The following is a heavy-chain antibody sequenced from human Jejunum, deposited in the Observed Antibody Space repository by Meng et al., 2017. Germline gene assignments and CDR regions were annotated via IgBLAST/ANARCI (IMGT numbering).Heavy chain of an antibody. CDR2: IYSGETT. CDR3: AREPPAAGGLDV. Sequence: GGSLRLSCAASGFSVSSNYMSWVRQAPGKGLEWVSVIYSGETTYHAASVKGRFIISRDESENMLYLQMNSLRVEDTAVYYCAREPPAAGGLDVWGQGTKVTVSS. D-gene: IGHD1-14*01. V-gene: IGHV3-66*02. J-gene: IGHJ6*02. CDR1: GFSVSSNY.